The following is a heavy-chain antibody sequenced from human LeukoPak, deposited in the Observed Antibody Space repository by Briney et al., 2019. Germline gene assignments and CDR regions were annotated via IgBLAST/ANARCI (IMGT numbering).Heavy chain of an antibody. Sequence: GGSLRLSCAASGFTFSNSAMSWVRQAPGKGLEWVSTLSGSGITTYYADSVKGRFTISRDSSKNTLYLQMNSLRAEDTAVYYCAKGIYSSGWSYFDYWGHGTLVTVSS. CDR1: GFTFSNSA. D-gene: IGHD6-19*01. CDR3: AKGIYSSGWSYFDY. V-gene: IGHV3-23*01. CDR2: LSGSGITT. J-gene: IGHJ4*01.